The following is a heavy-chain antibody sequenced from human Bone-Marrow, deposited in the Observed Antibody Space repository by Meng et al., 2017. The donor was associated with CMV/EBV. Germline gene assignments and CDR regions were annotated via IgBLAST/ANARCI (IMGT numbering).Heavy chain of an antibody. V-gene: IGHV1-69*10. J-gene: IGHJ4*02. Sequence: SVKVSCKASGGTFSTYAITWVRQAPGEGLEWMGGIIPILGKTNYAQRFQGRVTITADKSTTTAHMELSSLRSEDTAVYYCASSGDSESGGYYLAVYWGQGTLVTVSS. D-gene: IGHD3-22*01. CDR2: IIPILGKT. CDR3: ASSGDSESGGYYLAVY. CDR1: GGTFSTYA.